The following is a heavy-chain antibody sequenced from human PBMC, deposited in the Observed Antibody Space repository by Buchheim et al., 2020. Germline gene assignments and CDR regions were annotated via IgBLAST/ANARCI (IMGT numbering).Heavy chain of an antibody. V-gene: IGHV3-30*04. Sequence: QVQLVESGGGVVQPGRSLRLSCAASGFTFSSYAMHWVRQAPGKGLEWVAVISYDGSNKYYADSVKGRFTISRDNSKNTPYLQMNSLRAEDTAVYYCASGEPYDFWSGYYPIFDYWGQGTL. D-gene: IGHD3-3*01. CDR1: GFTFSSYA. CDR3: ASGEPYDFWSGYYPIFDY. CDR2: ISYDGSNK. J-gene: IGHJ4*02.